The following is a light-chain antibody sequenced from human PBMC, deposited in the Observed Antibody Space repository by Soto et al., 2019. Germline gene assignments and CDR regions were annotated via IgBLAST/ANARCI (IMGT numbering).Light chain of an antibody. J-gene: IGKJ5*01. Sequence: EIVLTQSPATLSLSPGERATLSCRASQSVNNFLAWYQQKPGQAPRLLIYDASKRATGIPARFSGSGSGTDFTLTISSLEPEDFAVYYCQQRSNWRITFGQGTRLEIK. V-gene: IGKV3-11*01. CDR1: QSVNNF. CDR3: QQRSNWRIT. CDR2: DAS.